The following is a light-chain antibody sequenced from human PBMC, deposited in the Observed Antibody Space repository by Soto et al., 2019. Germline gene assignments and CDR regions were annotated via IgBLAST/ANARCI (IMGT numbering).Light chain of an antibody. Sequence: QSVLTQPPSVSAAPGQKVTISCSGSSSNIGNNYVSWYQQLPGTAPKLLIYDNYKRPSGIPDRFSGSKSGTSATLGITGLQTGDEADYYCGTWDSSLSVGVFGGGTKLTVL. CDR2: DNY. J-gene: IGLJ2*01. CDR1: SSNIGNNY. V-gene: IGLV1-51*01. CDR3: GTWDSSLSVGV.